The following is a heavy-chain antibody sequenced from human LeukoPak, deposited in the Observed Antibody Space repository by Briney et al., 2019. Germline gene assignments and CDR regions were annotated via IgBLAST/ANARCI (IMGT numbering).Heavy chain of an antibody. V-gene: IGHV3-23*01. CDR1: GFTFSSYA. CDR3: AKRSVSSGWHFQH. D-gene: IGHD6-19*01. Sequence: GGSLRLSCAASGFTFSSYAMSWVRQAPGQGLEWVSAISGNGGGTYYADSVKGRFTVSRDNSKNTLYLQMSSLRAEDSAVYYCAKRSVSSGWHFQHWGQGTLVTVSS. J-gene: IGHJ1*01. CDR2: ISGNGGGT.